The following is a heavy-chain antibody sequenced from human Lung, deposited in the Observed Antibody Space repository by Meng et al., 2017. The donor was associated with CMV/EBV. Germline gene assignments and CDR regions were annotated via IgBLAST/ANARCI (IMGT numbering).Heavy chain of an antibody. D-gene: IGHD5-18*01. CDR3: ATYNGYSLSFDY. J-gene: IGHJ4*02. Sequence: GGSLRLSCATSGFTFSGYEMNWVRQAPGKGLEWVSYISTRGTTIYSADSVKGRFTISRDNAKGPLFLQMNNLRAEDTAIYYFATYNGYSLSFDYWGQGALVTVSS. CDR2: ISTRGTTI. CDR1: GFTFSGYE. V-gene: IGHV3-48*03.